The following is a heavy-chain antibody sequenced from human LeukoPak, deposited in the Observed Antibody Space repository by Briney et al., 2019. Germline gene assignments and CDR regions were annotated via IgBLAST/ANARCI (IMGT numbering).Heavy chain of an antibody. D-gene: IGHD7-27*01. V-gene: IGHV3-23*01. CDR2: ITDIGDRA. CDR3: TKDQDFRLGSMDH. J-gene: IGHJ4*02. CDR1: GFIFRTYA. Sequence: GGSLILSCGTSGFIFRTYAMTWVRQAPGKGLEWVSTITDIGDRAFYIDSVRGRFTISRDDSKNTLYLQMNSLRAEDTAVYYCTKDQDFRLGSMDHWGQGTLVTVSS.